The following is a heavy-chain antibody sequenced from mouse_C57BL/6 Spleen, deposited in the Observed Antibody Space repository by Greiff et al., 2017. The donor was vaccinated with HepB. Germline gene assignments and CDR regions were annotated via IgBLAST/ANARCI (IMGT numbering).Heavy chain of an antibody. J-gene: IGHJ2*01. V-gene: IGHV5-6*02. CDR1: GFTFSSYG. CDR2: ISSGGSYT. D-gene: IGHD1-1*01. CDR3: ARPRDYGSSYFDY. Sequence: DVMLVESGGDLVKPGGSLKLSCAASGFTFSSYGMSWVRQTPDKRLEWVATISSGGSYTYYPDSVKGRFTISRDNAKNTLYLQMSSLKSEDTAMYYCARPRDYGSSYFDYWGQGTTLTVSS.